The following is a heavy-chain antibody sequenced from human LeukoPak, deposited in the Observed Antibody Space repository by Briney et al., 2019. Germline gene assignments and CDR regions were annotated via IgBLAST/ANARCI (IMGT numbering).Heavy chain of an antibody. J-gene: IGHJ4*02. CDR1: AFIFRGQW. CDR2: IMEDGSER. V-gene: IGHV3-7*03. Sequence: GGSLRLSYEGSAFIFRGQWMIWVRETPGKGRECVASIMEDGSERQYVDSVKGRFSISRDNTKGSLFLQLNSLRAEDTAVYYCEGGTHWGQGNLVTVSS. CDR3: EGGTH. D-gene: IGHD2-15*01.